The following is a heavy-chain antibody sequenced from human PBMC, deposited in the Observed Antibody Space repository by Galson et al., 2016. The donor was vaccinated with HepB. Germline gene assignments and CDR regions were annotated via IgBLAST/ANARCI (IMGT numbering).Heavy chain of an antibody. D-gene: IGHD6-19*01. CDR1: GDSISSYY. Sequence: SETLSLTCTVSGDSISSYYWHWIRLPTGKGLEWIGYVHNSGYTTYNPSLNGRVTISMDTSKNQFSLKLSSVTAEDTAVYYCAREYSSLDYVGHGSLVNVSS. CDR3: AREYSSLDY. V-gene: IGHV4-59*01. J-gene: IGHJ4*03. CDR2: VHNSGYT.